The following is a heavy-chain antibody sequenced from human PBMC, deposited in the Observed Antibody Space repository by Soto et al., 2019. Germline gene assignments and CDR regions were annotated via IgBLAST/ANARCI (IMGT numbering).Heavy chain of an antibody. CDR1: GFTFAICG. V-gene: IGHV3-23*01. CDR3: ATEGATTTWNFDF. J-gene: IGHJ4*02. CDR2: ISQTGANT. Sequence: GGSLGLGCLASGFTFAICGMNWVRQAPGKGLDLVAGISQTGANTYYADSVRGRFIISRDNSRNTVSLEMNSLRGEDSALYYCATEGATTTWNFDFWGQGTKVTVSS. D-gene: IGHD1-26*01.